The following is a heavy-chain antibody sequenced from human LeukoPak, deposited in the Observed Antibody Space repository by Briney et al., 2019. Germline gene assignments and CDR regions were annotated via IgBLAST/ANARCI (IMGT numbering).Heavy chain of an antibody. CDR1: GFTFSDYA. CDR2: ISGSGDKT. Sequence: PGGPLRLSCAASGFTFSDYAMSWVRQAPGGGLEWVSAISGSGDKTFHADSVKGRFTTSRDNSKNTLSLQMSGLRVEDSAVYFCAKDTSAWWYHRAYMNVWGTGTTVTVSS. J-gene: IGHJ6*03. CDR3: AKDTSAWWYHRAYMNV. V-gene: IGHV3-23*01. D-gene: IGHD2-15*01.